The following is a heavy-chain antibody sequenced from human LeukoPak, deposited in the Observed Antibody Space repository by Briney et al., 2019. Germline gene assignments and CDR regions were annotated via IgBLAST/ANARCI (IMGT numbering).Heavy chain of an antibody. CDR2: ISSSSSTI. D-gene: IGHD1-26*01. J-gene: IGHJ6*03. V-gene: IGHV3-48*01. Sequence: PGGSLRLSCTASGFIFTNYAMHWVRQAPGKGLEWVSYISSSSSTIYYADSVKGRFTISRDNAKNSLYLQMNSLRAEDTAVYYCARKVGATYGYYYYMDVWGKGTTVTVSS. CDR3: ARKVGATYGYYYYMDV. CDR1: GFIFTNYA.